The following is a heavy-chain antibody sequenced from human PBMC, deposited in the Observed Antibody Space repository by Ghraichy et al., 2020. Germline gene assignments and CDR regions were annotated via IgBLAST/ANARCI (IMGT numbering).Heavy chain of an antibody. CDR3: ARLVDIETSYYDFWSGYGPNWFDP. CDR2: ISSSSTI. CDR1: GFTFSRYS. V-gene: IGHV3-48*02. J-gene: IGHJ5*02. D-gene: IGHD3-3*01. Sequence: GGSLRLSCAASGFTFSRYSMNWVRQAPGKGLEWVSYISSSSTIYYADSVKGRFTISRDNAKNSLYLQINSLRDEDTAVYYCARLVDIETSYYDFWSGYGPNWFDPWGQGTLVTVSS.